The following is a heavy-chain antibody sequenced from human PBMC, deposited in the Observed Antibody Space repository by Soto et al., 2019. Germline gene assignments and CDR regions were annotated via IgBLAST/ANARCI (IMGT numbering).Heavy chain of an antibody. V-gene: IGHV4-39*01. CDR2: IYYSGTT. Sequence: QLQLQESGPGLVKPSETLSLTCTVSGDSITSNSYFWAWIRQPPGKGLEWIGSIYYSGTTYYNPSLKSRVTISVDRSKNQFSLKLSSVTAADTAVYYCARHFSVYYFDYWGQGALVTVSS. CDR3: ARHFSVYYFDY. CDR1: GDSITSNSYF. J-gene: IGHJ4*02.